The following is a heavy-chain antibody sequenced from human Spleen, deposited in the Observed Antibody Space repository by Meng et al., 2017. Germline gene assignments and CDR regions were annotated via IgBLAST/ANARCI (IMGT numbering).Heavy chain of an antibody. CDR3: TTDLTVYGSGSYPGADAFDI. J-gene: IGHJ3*02. D-gene: IGHD3-10*01. Sequence: GESLKISCAASGFTFSNAWMSWVRQAPGKGLEWVGRIKSKTDGGTTDYAAPVKGRFTISSDDSKNTLYLQMNSLKTEDTAVYYCTTDLTVYGSGSYPGADAFDIWGQGTMVTVSS. CDR1: GFTFSNAW. CDR2: IKSKTDGGTT. V-gene: IGHV3-15*01.